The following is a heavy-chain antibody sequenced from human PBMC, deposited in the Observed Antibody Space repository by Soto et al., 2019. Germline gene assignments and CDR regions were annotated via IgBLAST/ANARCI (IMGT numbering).Heavy chain of an antibody. CDR2: IYPGDSDT. CDR1: GYSFTSYW. J-gene: IGHJ6*02. D-gene: IGHD2-15*01. Sequence: GESLKISCKGSGYSFTSYWIGWVRQMPGKGLEWMGIIYPGDSDTRYSPSFQGQVTISADKSISTAYLQWSSLKASDTAMYYCAGTNCSGGSCYSYYYYYGMDVWGQGTTVTVSS. CDR3: AGTNCSGGSCYSYYYYYGMDV. V-gene: IGHV5-51*01.